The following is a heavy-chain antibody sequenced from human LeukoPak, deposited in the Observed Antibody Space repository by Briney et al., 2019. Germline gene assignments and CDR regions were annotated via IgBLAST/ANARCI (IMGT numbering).Heavy chain of an antibody. CDR3: ARDSNIARFFF. D-gene: IGHD4-11*01. J-gene: IGHJ4*02. Sequence: PSETLSLTCSVSGGSIRSYYWSWIRQPAGKGLEWIGHIYSSGSTHYNPSLKSRVSMSVDTSKNQFSLKLSSVTAADTAVYFCARDSNIARFFFWGQGALVTVSS. V-gene: IGHV4-4*07. CDR2: IYSSGST. CDR1: GGSIRSYY.